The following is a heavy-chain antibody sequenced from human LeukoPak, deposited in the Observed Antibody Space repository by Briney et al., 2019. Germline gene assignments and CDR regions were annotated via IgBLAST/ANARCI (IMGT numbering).Heavy chain of an antibody. J-gene: IGHJ4*02. D-gene: IGHD6-13*01. V-gene: IGHV4-4*07. CDR3: VRDRKGYSSSWSYADY. CDR2: IYTSGST. CDR1: GGSISSYY. Sequence: SETLSLACTVSGGSISSYYWSWIRQPPGKGLEWIGRIYTSGSTNYNPSLKSRVTMSVDTSKNQFSLKLSSVTAADTAVYYCVRDRKGYSSSWSYADYWGQGTLVTVSS.